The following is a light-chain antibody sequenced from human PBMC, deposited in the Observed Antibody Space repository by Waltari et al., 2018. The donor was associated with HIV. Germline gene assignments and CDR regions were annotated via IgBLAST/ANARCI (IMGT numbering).Light chain of an antibody. CDR3: QQLNEYPWT. Sequence: DIQLTQSPSFLSASVGDRVTITCRASQDIRNYLAWYQQKLGKAPKLLIYAASSLQRGVPSRFSGSGSGTQFTLTINSLQPEDFATYHCQQLNEYPWTFGQGTQVEIK. CDR2: AAS. CDR1: QDIRNY. V-gene: IGKV1-9*01. J-gene: IGKJ1*01.